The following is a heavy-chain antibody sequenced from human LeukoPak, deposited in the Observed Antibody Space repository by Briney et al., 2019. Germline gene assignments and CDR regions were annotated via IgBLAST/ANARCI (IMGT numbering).Heavy chain of an antibody. D-gene: IGHD6-19*01. CDR1: GGSISSSSYY. J-gene: IGHJ4*02. Sequence: SETLSLTCTVSGGSISSSSYYRGWIRQPPGKGLEWIGSIYYSGSTYYNPSLKSRVTISVDTSKNQFSLKLSSVTAADTAVYYCARKNESIAVAGGINYWGQGTLVTVSS. CDR3: ARKNESIAVAGGINY. V-gene: IGHV4-39*01. CDR2: IYYSGST.